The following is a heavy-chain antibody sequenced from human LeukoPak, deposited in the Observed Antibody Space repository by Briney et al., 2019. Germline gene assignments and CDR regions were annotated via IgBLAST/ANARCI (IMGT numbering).Heavy chain of an antibody. CDR3: ARDEFGELLDY. CDR2: ISSSGSTI. V-gene: IGHV3-11*01. J-gene: IGHJ4*02. Sequence: PGGSLRLSCAASGFTVSSNYMSWVRQAPGKGLEWVSYISSSGSTIYYADSVKGRFTISRDNAKNSLYLQMNSLRAEDTAVYYCARDEFGELLDYWGQGTLVTVSS. CDR1: GFTVSSNY. D-gene: IGHD3-10*01.